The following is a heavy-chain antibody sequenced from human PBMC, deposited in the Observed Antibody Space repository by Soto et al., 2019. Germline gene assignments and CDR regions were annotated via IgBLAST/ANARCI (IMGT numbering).Heavy chain of an antibody. CDR2: IIPVFDTP. D-gene: IGHD6-13*01. J-gene: IGHJ4*02. V-gene: IGHV1-69*06. CDR3: ARGGALSTSWYWGDGLDS. Sequence: ASVKVSCKSSGNSFSSHAITWVRQAPGQGLEWMGGIIPVFDTPTYARRFQDRVTITADKSTNTSYMELRSLRSEDTAVYYCARGGALSTSWYWGDGLDSWGQGTRVTVSS. CDR1: GNSFSSHA.